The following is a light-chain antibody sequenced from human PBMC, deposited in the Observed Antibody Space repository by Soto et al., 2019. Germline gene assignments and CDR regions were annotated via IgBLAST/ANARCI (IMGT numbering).Light chain of an antibody. CDR2: DAS. J-gene: IGKJ1*01. CDR3: QQYNTYWT. CDR1: QTISHW. Sequence: DIHLTQSPSTXSASVGDRVTITCRASQTISHWLAWYQQKPGKAPKLLIFDASSLENGVPSRFSGSGSGTEFTLTITGLQPDDFATYYCQQYNTYWTFGQGTKV. V-gene: IGKV1-5*01.